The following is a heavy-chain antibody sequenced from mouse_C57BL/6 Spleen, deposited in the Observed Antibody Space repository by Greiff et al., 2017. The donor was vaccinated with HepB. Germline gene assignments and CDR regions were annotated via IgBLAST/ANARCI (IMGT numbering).Heavy chain of an antibody. V-gene: IGHV1-62-2*01. J-gene: IGHJ3*01. CDR3: ARHERVDGGYGY. CDR2: FYPGSGSI. D-gene: IGHD2-3*01. CDR1: GYTFTEYT. Sequence: VKLQESGAELVKPGASVKLSCKASGYTFTEYTIHWVKQRPGQGLEWIGWFYPGSGSIKYNEKFKDKATLTADKSSSTACMELSSLTSEDSAVYFCARHERVDGGYGYWGQGTLVTVSA.